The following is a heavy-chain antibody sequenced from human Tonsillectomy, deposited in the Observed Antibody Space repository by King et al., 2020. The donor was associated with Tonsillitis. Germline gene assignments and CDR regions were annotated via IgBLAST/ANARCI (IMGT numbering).Heavy chain of an antibody. V-gene: IGHV4-38-2*02. D-gene: IGHD4/OR15-4a*01. CDR3: ARDSPDKYFDVPNYFDR. Sequence: VQLQESGPGLVKASETLSLQCAVSGFSVRSFYYWAWIRQAPGRGLEWIASVYWSGTTHYNTSLKSQVSLSVDTSKNQISLNLASVSAADTAIYFCARDSPDKYFDVPNYFDRWGQGTLVTVSS. CDR2: VYWSGTT. J-gene: IGHJ5*02. CDR1: GFSVRSFYY.